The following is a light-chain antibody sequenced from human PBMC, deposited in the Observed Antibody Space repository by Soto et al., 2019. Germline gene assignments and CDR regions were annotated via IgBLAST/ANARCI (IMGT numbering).Light chain of an antibody. CDR2: EVS. V-gene: IGLV2-14*01. J-gene: IGLJ1*01. CDR3: SSYTSSIYYV. Sequence: QSVLTQPASVSGSPGQSITISCTGTSSDVGGHNYVSWYQQHPGKAPKLMIYEVSNRPSGVSNRFSGSKSGNTASLTISGLQAEDEADYYCSSYTSSIYYVFGTGTKVTVL. CDR1: SSDVGGHNY.